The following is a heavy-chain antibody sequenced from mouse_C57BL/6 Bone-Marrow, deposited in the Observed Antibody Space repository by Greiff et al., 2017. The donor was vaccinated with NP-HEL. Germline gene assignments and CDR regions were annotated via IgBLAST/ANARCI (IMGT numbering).Heavy chain of an antibody. CDR1: GYTFTTYP. V-gene: IGHV1-47*01. CDR2: FHPYNDDT. Sequence: VQLQQSGAELVKPGASVKMSCKASGYTFTTYPIEWMKQNHGKSLEWIGNFHPYNDDTKYNEKFKGKATMTVEKSSSTVYLELSRLTSDDSAVYYCARAYYDYIDGAWFAYWGQGTLVTVSA. D-gene: IGHD2-4*01. J-gene: IGHJ3*01. CDR3: ARAYYDYIDGAWFAY.